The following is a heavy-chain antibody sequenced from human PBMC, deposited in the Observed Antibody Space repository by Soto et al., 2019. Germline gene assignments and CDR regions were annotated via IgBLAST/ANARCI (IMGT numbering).Heavy chain of an antibody. CDR3: AKEPYDFWSGGFGDDYMDV. CDR2: ISGSGGST. CDR1: GFTFSSYA. V-gene: IGHV3-23*01. Sequence: GGSLRLSCAASGFTFSSYAMSWVRQAPGKGLEWVSAISGSGGSTYYADSVKGRFTISRDNSKNTRYLQMNSLRAEDTAVYYCAKEPYDFWSGGFGDDYMDVWGKGTTVTVSS. D-gene: IGHD3-3*01. J-gene: IGHJ6*03.